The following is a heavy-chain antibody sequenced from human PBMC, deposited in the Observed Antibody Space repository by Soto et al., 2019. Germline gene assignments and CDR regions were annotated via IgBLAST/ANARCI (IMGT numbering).Heavy chain of an antibody. CDR2: ISYDGSNK. Sequence: PGGSLRLSCAASGFTFSSYGMHWVRQAPGKGLEWVAVISYDGSNKYYADSVKGRFTISRDNSKNTLYLQMNSLRAEDTAVYYCAKDIALQWLVRGAMGSNFDYWGQGTLVTVSS. D-gene: IGHD6-19*01. V-gene: IGHV3-30*18. J-gene: IGHJ4*02. CDR1: GFTFSSYG. CDR3: AKDIALQWLVRGAMGSNFDY.